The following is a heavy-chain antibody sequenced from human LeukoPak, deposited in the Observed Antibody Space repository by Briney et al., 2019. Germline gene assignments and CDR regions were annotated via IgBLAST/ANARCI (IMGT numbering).Heavy chain of an antibody. CDR3: ARHSYYYDSSGYDYYFDY. CDR2: IYYSRNT. V-gene: IGHV4-39*01. D-gene: IGHD3-22*01. Sequence: PSETLSLTCTVSGGSISSSSHYWGWIRQPPGKGLEWIGSIYYSRNTYYNPSLKSRVTISVDTSKKQFTLNLSSVTAADTAVYYCARHSYYYDSSGYDYYFDYWGQGTLVTVSS. J-gene: IGHJ4*02. CDR1: GGSISSSSHY.